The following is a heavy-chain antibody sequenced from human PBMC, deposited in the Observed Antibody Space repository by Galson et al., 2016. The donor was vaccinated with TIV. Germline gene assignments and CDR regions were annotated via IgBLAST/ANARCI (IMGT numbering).Heavy chain of an antibody. V-gene: IGHV1-69*02. CDR1: GSIFSTYT. CDR2: IIPIIGMT. Sequence: SVKVSCKASGSIFSTYTIFWVRQAPGQGLEWMGRIIPIIGMTNYAQKFQGRVTITADTSTNTAYMELGSLRSEDTAIYYCARAGVGAARGGGDYWGQGTLVTVSS. J-gene: IGHJ4*02. CDR3: ARAGVGAARGGGDY. D-gene: IGHD3-10*01.